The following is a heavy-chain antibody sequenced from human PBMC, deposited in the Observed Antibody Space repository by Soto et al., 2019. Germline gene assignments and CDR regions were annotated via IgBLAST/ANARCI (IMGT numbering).Heavy chain of an antibody. V-gene: IGHV3-23*01. CDR1: GFTFSSYA. D-gene: IGHD6-19*01. CDR2: ISGSGGSA. Sequence: EVQLLDSGGGLVQPGGSLRLSCAASGFTFSSYAMSWVRQAPGKGLEWVSTISGSGGSAYYADSMKGRLTISRDNSKNTLYLPMNSLRAEDTAVYYCATEGCSGWYFFDYWGQGTLVTFSS. CDR3: ATEGCSGWYFFDY. J-gene: IGHJ4*02.